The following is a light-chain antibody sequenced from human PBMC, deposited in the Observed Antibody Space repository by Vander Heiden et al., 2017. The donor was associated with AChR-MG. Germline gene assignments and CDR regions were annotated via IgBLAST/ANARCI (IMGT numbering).Light chain of an antibody. CDR1: QGIGNY. J-gene: IGKJ2*01. CDR2: AAS. V-gene: IGKV1-27*01. CDR3: QNDYSALYA. Sequence: DIQMTQSPSSLSASVGDTVTITCRASQGIGNYLAWYQQKPGKVPKLLIYAASNLESGVPSRFSGRGSGTAFTLTISSLQPEDFATYYCQNDYSALYAFGQGTKLEIK.